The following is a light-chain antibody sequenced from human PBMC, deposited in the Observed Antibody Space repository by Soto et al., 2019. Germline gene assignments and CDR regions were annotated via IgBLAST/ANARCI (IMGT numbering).Light chain of an antibody. J-gene: IGKJ1*01. V-gene: IGKV3-20*01. CDR2: TGS. CDR3: QQYGTSPSP. CDR1: QSVSSNY. Sequence: EIVLTQSPGTLSLSPGERATLSCRASQSVSSNYLAWYQQKPGQAPRLLINTGSGRATGIPDRFSGSGSGTDFTLTISRVEPEDVAVYYCQQYGTSPSPFGQGTKVEI.